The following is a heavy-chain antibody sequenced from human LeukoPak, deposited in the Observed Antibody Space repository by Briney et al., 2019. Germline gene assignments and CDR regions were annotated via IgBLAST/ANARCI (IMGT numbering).Heavy chain of an antibody. J-gene: IGHJ6*02. V-gene: IGHV1-2*02. D-gene: IGHD3-10*01. CDR2: INPNSGGT. CDR3: ARDLAALYGSGSYYKILPPNYYYYGMDV. CDR1: GYTFTGYY. Sequence: GASVKVSCKASGYTFTGYYMHWVRQAPGQGLEWMGWINPNSGGTNYAQKFQGRVTMTRDTSISTAYMELSRLRSDDTAVYYCARDLAALYGSGSYYKILPPNYYYYGMDVWGQGTTVTVSS.